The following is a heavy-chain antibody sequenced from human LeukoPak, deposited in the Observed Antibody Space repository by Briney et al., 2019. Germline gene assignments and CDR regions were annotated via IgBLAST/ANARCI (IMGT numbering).Heavy chain of an antibody. CDR1: GFTFSSYW. J-gene: IGHJ6*03. Sequence: GGSLRLSCAASGFTFSSYWMHWVRQAPGKGLVWVSRINSDGSSTRYADSVKGRFTISRDNAKNTLYLQMNSLRAEDTAVYYCARGSPRGYYYYYMDVWGKGTTVTVSS. CDR3: ARGSPRGYYYYYMDV. V-gene: IGHV3-74*01. CDR2: INSDGSST.